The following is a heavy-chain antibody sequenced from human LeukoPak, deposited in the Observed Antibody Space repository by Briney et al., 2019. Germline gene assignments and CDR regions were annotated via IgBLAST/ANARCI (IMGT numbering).Heavy chain of an antibody. CDR3: ARGRRVPAAIYYYYYYMDV. Sequence: PSETLSLTCTVSGYSISSGYYWGWSRQPPGKGLEWIGSIYHSGSTYYNPSLKSRVTISVDTSKNQFSLRLSSVTAADTAVYYCARGRRVPAAIYYYYYYMDVWGKGTTVTISS. D-gene: IGHD2-2*01. CDR2: IYHSGST. CDR1: GYSISSGYY. V-gene: IGHV4-38-2*02. J-gene: IGHJ6*03.